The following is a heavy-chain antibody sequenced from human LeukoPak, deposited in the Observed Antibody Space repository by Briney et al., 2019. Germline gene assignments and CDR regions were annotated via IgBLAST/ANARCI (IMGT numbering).Heavy chain of an antibody. V-gene: IGHV3-30*03. J-gene: IGHJ4*02. D-gene: IGHD2-2*01. CDR1: GFTFSSYD. Sequence: QAGGSLRLSCAASGFTFSSYDMHWVRQAPGKGLEWVAVISYDGSNKYYADSVKGRFTISRDNSKNTLYLQMNSLRAEDTAVYYCARDLPADYWGQGTLVTVSS. CDR2: ISYDGSNK. CDR3: ARDLPADY.